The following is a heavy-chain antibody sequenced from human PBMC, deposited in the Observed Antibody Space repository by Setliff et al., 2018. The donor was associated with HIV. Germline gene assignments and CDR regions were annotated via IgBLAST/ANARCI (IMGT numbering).Heavy chain of an antibody. Sequence: GGSLRLSCAASGFTFSAYSMHWVRQAPGKGLEWLSYLTSGTATMYYADSVKGRFTISRDNVKNSLYLQMNSLRAEDTALYYCAKGGHYNFWSGYYSTRPLDYYMDVWGKGTTVTVSS. CDR3: AKGGHYNFWSGYYSTRPLDYYMDV. CDR1: GFTFSAYS. V-gene: IGHV3-48*01. CDR2: LTSGTATM. D-gene: IGHD3-3*01. J-gene: IGHJ6*03.